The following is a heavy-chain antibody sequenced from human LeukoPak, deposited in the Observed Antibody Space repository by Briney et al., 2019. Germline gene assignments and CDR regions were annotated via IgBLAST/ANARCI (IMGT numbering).Heavy chain of an antibody. J-gene: IGHJ6*02. Sequence: GGSLRLSCAASGFTVSSNYMSWVRQAPGKGVEWVSVIYSGGSTYYADSVKGRFTISRDNSKNTLYLQMNSLRAEDTAVYYCARSGSYYYYYGMDVWGQGTTVTVSS. CDR2: IYSGGST. D-gene: IGHD6-25*01. CDR3: ARSGSYYYYYGMDV. CDR1: GFTVSSNY. V-gene: IGHV3-66*01.